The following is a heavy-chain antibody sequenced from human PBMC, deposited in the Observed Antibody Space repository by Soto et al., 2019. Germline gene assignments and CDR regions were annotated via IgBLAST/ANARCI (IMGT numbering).Heavy chain of an antibody. J-gene: IGHJ4*02. CDR3: ARDYPGLGLDY. CDR2: INPNSGGT. Sequence: GGSVKVSCKASGYAFTGYYIHLVRQAPGQGLEWMGWINPNSGGTNYAQKFHGRVTMTRDTSISTAYMELSRLRSDDTAVYYCARDYPGLGLDYWGQGTMVTVSS. D-gene: IGHD6-19*01. V-gene: IGHV1-2*02. CDR1: GYAFTGYY.